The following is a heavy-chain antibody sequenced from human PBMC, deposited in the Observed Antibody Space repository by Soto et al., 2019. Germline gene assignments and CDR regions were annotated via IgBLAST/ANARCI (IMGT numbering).Heavy chain of an antibody. Sequence: QVPLVQSGAEVKKPGASVKVSCKTSGYTFSNYGIAWVRQAPGHGLEWMGWISVYSYNTNYALKLQGRVTMTRDIXTXRAYITLGSLIPDATAVYYRARGGGYYGSGTYPLDYWGQGTLVTVSS. CDR2: ISVYSYNT. D-gene: IGHD3-10*01. V-gene: IGHV1-18*01. J-gene: IGHJ4*02. CDR1: GYTFSNYG. CDR3: ARGGGYYGSGTYPLDY.